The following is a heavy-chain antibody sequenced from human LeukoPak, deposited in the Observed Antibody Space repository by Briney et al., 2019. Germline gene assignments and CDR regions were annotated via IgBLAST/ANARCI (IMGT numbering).Heavy chain of an antibody. CDR1: GGSISSYY. D-gene: IGHD4-11*01. Sequence: SXXLSLTCTVSGGSISSYYWSWVRQPPGRGLEWVGYIYYSGSTNYNTSLKSRVTISVDTSKNQFSLKLSSVTAADTAVYYCAREAYSNYVDYWGQGTLVTVSS. CDR3: AREAYSNYVDY. CDR2: IYYSGST. J-gene: IGHJ4*02. V-gene: IGHV4-59*01.